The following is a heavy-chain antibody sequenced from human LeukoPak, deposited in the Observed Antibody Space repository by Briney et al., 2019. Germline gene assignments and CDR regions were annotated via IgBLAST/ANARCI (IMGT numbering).Heavy chain of an antibody. CDR3: VRDIAAAGGFDY. Sequence: PSQTLSLTCTVSGGSISSGDYYWSWIRQPPGKGLEWIGEINNSGSTNYNPSLKSRVTLSVDTSKNQFSLKLSSVTAADTAVYYCVRDIAAAGGFDYWGQGTLVTVSS. J-gene: IGHJ4*02. V-gene: IGHV4-30-4*01. CDR2: INNSGST. D-gene: IGHD6-13*01. CDR1: GGSISSGDYY.